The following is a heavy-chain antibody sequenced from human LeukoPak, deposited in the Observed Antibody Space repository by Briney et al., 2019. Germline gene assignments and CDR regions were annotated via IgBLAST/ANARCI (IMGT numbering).Heavy chain of an antibody. V-gene: IGHV1-69*05. D-gene: IGHD1-14*01. CDR3: ARDERRYNWFDP. Sequence: SVKVSCKASGGTFSSYAISWVRQAPGQGLEWMGGIIPIFGTAHYAQKFQGRVTITTDESTSTACMELSSLRSEDTAVYYCARDERRYNWFDPWGQGTLVTVSS. CDR1: GGTFSSYA. CDR2: IIPIFGTA. J-gene: IGHJ5*02.